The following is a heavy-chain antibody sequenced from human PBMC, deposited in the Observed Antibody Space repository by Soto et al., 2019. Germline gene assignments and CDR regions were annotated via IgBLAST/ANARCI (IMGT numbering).Heavy chain of an antibody. D-gene: IGHD5-12*01. CDR1: GGTFSSYA. CDR2: IIPIFGTA. Sequence: SVKVSCKASGGTFSSYAISWVRQAPGQGLEWMGGIIPIFGTANYAQKFQGRVTITADESTSTAYMGLSSLRSEDTAVYYCARDRLGYSGYDYMSRRNTYYYYYGMDVWGQGTTVTVSS. CDR3: ARDRLGYSGYDYMSRRNTYYYYYGMDV. J-gene: IGHJ6*02. V-gene: IGHV1-69*13.